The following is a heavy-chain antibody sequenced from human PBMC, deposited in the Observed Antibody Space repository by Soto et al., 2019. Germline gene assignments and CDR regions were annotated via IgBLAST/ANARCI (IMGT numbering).Heavy chain of an antibody. V-gene: IGHV4-30-4*01. CDR2: IYNGGST. CDR1: GDSVSSVGFH. D-gene: IGHD3-3*01. Sequence: SETLSLTCTVSGDSVSSVGFHWAWLRRPPGKGLEWIGYIYNGGSTYYRPSLESRMHMPLDATRNHYSLRLTSVTAADTAVYFCARAPVGLDTISYFDYWGQGKLVTVSS. J-gene: IGHJ4*02. CDR3: ARAPVGLDTISYFDY.